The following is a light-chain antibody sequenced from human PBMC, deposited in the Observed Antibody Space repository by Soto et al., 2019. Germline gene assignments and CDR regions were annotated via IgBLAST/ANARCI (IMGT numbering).Light chain of an antibody. CDR3: QSYDSSLSALV. CDR1: SSNIGAGYD. CDR2: TNS. V-gene: IGLV1-40*01. Sequence: QSVLTQPPSVSGAPGQGVTISCAGTSSNIGAGYDVHWYQQVPGTAPKLLIYTNSNRPSGVPDRFSGSKSGTSAPLAITGLQAADEADYYCQSYDSSLSALVFGGGTKVTVL. J-gene: IGLJ3*02.